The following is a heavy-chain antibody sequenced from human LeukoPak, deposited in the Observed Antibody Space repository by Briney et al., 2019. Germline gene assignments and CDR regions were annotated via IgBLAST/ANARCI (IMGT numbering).Heavy chain of an antibody. D-gene: IGHD3-3*01. V-gene: IGHV1-8*02. Sequence: ASVKVSCKASGYIFTNHAMHWVRQAPGQGLEWMGWMNPNSGNTGYAQKFQGRVTMTRNTSISTAYMELSSLRSEDTAVYYCASGVGVVKYGMDVWGQGTTVTVSS. CDR1: GYIFTNHA. CDR3: ASGVGVVKYGMDV. CDR2: MNPNSGNT. J-gene: IGHJ6*02.